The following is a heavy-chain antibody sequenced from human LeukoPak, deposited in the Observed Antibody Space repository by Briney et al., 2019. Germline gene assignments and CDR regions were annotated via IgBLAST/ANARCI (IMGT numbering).Heavy chain of an antibody. J-gene: IGHJ4*02. CDR1: GFTFSSYA. D-gene: IGHD1-26*01. CDR2: ISGSGGST. Sequence: GGSLRLSCAASGFTFSSYAMSGFRQAPGKGLEWVSAISGSGGSTYYADSVKGRFTISRDNSKNTLYLQMNSLRAEDTAVYYCVSGGVGATHHIDYWGQGTLVTVSS. CDR3: VSGGVGATHHIDY. V-gene: IGHV3-23*01.